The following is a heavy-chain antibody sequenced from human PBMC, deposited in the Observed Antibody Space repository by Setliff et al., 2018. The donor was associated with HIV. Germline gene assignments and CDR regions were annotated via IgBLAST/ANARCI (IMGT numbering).Heavy chain of an antibody. J-gene: IGHJ4*02. D-gene: IGHD5-12*01. V-gene: IGHV3-74*01. CDR1: GFTFSRHW. CDR3: ARVDGYNALGY. CDR2: INSDGNNT. Sequence: AGGSRRLSCAASGFTFSRHWMHWVRQAPGKGLVWVSHINSDGNNTGYADSVKGRFTISRDDAKNTLYLQMNSLRAEDTAVYYCARVDGYNALGYWGQGTLVTVSS.